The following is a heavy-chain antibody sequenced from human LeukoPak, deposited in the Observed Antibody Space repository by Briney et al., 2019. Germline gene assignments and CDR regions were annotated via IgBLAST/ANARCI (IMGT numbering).Heavy chain of an antibody. CDR2: IYTGGST. J-gene: IGHJ4*02. Sequence: SETLSLTCTVSGGSISSHYWSWIRQPAGKGLEWIGRIYTGGSTNYNPSLKSRVTMSVDTSKNQFSLKLSSVTAADTAVYFCASLRAAGTIDYWGQGTLVSVSS. CDR1: GGSISSHY. V-gene: IGHV4-4*07. D-gene: IGHD6-13*01. CDR3: ASLRAAGTIDY.